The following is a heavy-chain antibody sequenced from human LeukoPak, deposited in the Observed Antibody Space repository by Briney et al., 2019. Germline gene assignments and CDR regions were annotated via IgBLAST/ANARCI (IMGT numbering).Heavy chain of an antibody. CDR2: IYYSGST. CDR3: ATSREGTIDY. CDR1: GGSISSSSYY. V-gene: IGHV4-39*01. J-gene: IGHJ4*02. D-gene: IGHD1-1*01. Sequence: SETLSHTCTVSGGSISSSSYYWGWIRQPPGKGLEWIGSIYYSGSTYYNPSLKSRVTISVDTSKNQFSLKLSSVTAADTAVYYCATSREGTIDYWGQGTLVTVSS.